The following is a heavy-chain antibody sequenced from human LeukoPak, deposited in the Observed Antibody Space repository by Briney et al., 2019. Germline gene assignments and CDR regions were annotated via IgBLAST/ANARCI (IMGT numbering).Heavy chain of an antibody. D-gene: IGHD3-22*01. CDR3: AGRYYYDSSGYYFGLRPFDY. J-gene: IGHJ4*02. CDR1: GGSFSGYY. CDR2: INHSGST. V-gene: IGHV4-34*01. Sequence: SETLSLTCAVYGGSFSGYYWSWLRQPPGKGLEWIGEINHSGSTNYNPSLKSRVTISVDTSKNQFSLKLSSVTAADTAVYYCAGRYYYDSSGYYFGLRPFDYWGQGTLVTVSS.